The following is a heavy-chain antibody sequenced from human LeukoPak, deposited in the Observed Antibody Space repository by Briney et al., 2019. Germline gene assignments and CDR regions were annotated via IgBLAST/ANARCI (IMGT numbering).Heavy chain of an antibody. CDR2: ISGDGGTT. CDR1: GFTFSSYE. Sequence: GGSLRLSCAASGFTFSSYEMNWVRQAPGKGLEWVSVISGDGGTTFYPDFVKGRFTISRDNSKNTVFPQMNSLRAEDTAVYSCARVRSGYYFDSWGQGTLVTVAA. CDR3: ARVRSGYYFDS. D-gene: IGHD3-3*01. J-gene: IGHJ4*02. V-gene: IGHV3-23*01.